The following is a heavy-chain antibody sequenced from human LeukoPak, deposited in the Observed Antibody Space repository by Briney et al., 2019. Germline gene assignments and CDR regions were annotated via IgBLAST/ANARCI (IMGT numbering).Heavy chain of an antibody. Sequence: SETLSLTCTVSGSSISSYYWSSIRQPPGRGLEWIGYNYYSGITNYNPSLKSRVTISVDTSKNQFSLKLSSVTAADTAVYYCARAVYSSSALDYWGQGTLVTVSS. D-gene: IGHD6-13*01. CDR3: ARAVYSSSALDY. J-gene: IGHJ4*02. CDR2: NYYSGIT. V-gene: IGHV4-59*01. CDR1: GSSISSYY.